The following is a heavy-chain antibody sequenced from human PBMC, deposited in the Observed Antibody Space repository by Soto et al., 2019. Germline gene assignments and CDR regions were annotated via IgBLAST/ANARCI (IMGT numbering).Heavy chain of an antibody. V-gene: IGHV3-23*01. Sequence: PGGSLRLSCTASGFTFSSHGMNWVRQAPGKGLEWVSFLSGSAGITFYADSVKGRFTISRDNSKNTLYLQMNSLRAEDTAVYYCAKDRGIEGSSVRAFDVWGQGIMVTVSS. D-gene: IGHD1-26*01. CDR2: LSGSAGIT. CDR3: AKDRGIEGSSVRAFDV. CDR1: GFTFSSHG. J-gene: IGHJ3*01.